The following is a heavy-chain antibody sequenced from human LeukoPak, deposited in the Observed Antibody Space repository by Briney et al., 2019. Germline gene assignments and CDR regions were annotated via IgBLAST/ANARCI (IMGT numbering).Heavy chain of an antibody. D-gene: IGHD2/OR15-2a*01. CDR2: ISTSSRTI. V-gene: IGHV3-48*04. CDR3: ARGMSTIYGFDI. J-gene: IGHJ3*02. Sequence: GGSLRLSCAASGFICSNYSMNWVRQAPGKGLEWVSYISTSSRTIYYADSVKGRFTISRDNAKNSLYLQMNSLSAEDTAVYYCARGMSTIYGFDIWGPGTMVTVSS. CDR1: GFICSNYS.